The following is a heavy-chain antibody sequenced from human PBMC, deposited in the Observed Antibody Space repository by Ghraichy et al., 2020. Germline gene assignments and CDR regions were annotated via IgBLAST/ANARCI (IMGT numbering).Heavy chain of an antibody. Sequence: ASVKVSCKASGYTFTSYGISWVRQAPGQGLEWMGWISAYNGNTNYAQKLQGRVTMTTDTSTSTAYMELRSLRSDDTAVYYCARNYDFWSGLGGAAYWGQGTLVTVSS. CDR2: ISAYNGNT. V-gene: IGHV1-18*04. D-gene: IGHD3-3*01. CDR3: ARNYDFWSGLGGAAY. CDR1: GYTFTSYG. J-gene: IGHJ4*02.